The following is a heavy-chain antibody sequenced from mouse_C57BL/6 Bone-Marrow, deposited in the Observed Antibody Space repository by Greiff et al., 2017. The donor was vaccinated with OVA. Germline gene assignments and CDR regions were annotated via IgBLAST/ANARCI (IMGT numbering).Heavy chain of an antibody. Sequence: QVQLQQPGAELVMPGASVKLSCKASGYTFTSYWMHWVKQRPGQGLEWIGEIDPSDSYTNYNQKFKGKSTLTVDKSSSTAYMQLSSLTSEDSAVYYCARRVTLRGAWLAYWGQGTLVTVSA. CDR1: GYTFTSYW. CDR2: IDPSDSYT. D-gene: IGHD2-5*01. V-gene: IGHV1-69*01. J-gene: IGHJ3*01. CDR3: ARRVTLRGAWLAY.